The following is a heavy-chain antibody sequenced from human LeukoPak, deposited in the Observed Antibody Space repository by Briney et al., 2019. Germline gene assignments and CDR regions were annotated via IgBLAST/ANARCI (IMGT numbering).Heavy chain of an antibody. J-gene: IGHJ4*02. CDR3: ARTGWEQWLGNDY. D-gene: IGHD6-19*01. Sequence: GESLRISCKGSGYSFTSYWISWVRQMPGQGLEWMGRIDPSDSYTNYSPSFQGHVAISADKSISTAYLQWSSLKASDTAMYYCARTGWEQWLGNDYWGQGTLVTVSS. V-gene: IGHV5-10-1*01. CDR1: GYSFTSYW. CDR2: IDPSDSYT.